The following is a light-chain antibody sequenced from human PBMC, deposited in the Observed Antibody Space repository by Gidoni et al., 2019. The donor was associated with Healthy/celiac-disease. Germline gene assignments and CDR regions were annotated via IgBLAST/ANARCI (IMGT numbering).Light chain of an antibody. CDR2: AAS. CDR3: QQYYSYPFT. CDR1: QGISSY. J-gene: IGKJ3*01. Sequence: AIRITQSPSSLSASTGDRVTITCRASQGISSYLAWYQQKPGKAPKLLIYAASTLQSGVPSRLSGSGSGTDFTLTISCLQSEDFATYYCQQYYSYPFTFXPXTKVDIK. V-gene: IGKV1-8*01.